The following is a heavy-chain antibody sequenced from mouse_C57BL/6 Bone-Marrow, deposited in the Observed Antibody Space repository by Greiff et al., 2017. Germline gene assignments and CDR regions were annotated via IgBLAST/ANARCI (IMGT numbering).Heavy chain of an antibody. Sequence: QVQLQQPGAELVKPGASVKLSCKASGYTFTSYWMHWVKQRPGQGLEWIGMIHPNSGSTNYNEKFKSKATLTVDKSSSTAYMQLSSLTSEDSAVXYCAFITTVVAPYYFDYWGQGTTLTVSS. CDR1: GYTFTSYW. V-gene: IGHV1-64*01. CDR2: IHPNSGST. CDR3: AFITTVVAPYYFDY. D-gene: IGHD1-1*01. J-gene: IGHJ2*01.